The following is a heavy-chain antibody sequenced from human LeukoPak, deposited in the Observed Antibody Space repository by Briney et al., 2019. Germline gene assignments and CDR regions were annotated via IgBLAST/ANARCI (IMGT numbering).Heavy chain of an antibody. Sequence: ASVKVSCKASGYTFTSYYMHWVRQAPGQGLEWMGIINPSGGSTSYAQKFQGRVTMTRDTSTSTVYMELSSLRSEDTAVYYCARRGTYCSSTSCAYYFDYWGQGTLVTVSS. CDR2: INPSGGST. CDR1: GYTFTSYY. CDR3: ARRGTYCSSTSCAYYFDY. D-gene: IGHD2-2*01. J-gene: IGHJ4*02. V-gene: IGHV1-46*01.